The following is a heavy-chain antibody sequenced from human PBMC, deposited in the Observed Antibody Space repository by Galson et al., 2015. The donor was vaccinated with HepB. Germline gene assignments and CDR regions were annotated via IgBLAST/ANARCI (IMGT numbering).Heavy chain of an antibody. V-gene: IGHV3-7*03. CDR1: GFTFSSYW. J-gene: IGHJ4*02. CDR3: ARDRYYYDSSGPPLGY. Sequence: SLRLSCAASGFTFSSYWMSWVRQAPGKGLEWVASIKQDGSEKYYVDSVKGRFTISRDNAKNSLYLQMNSLRAEDTAVYYCARDRYYYDSSGPPLGYWGRGTLVTVSS. CDR2: IKQDGSEK. D-gene: IGHD3-22*01.